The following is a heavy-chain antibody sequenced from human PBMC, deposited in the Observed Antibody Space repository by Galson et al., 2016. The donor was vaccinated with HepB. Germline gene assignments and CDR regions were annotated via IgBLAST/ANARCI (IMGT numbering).Heavy chain of an antibody. CDR3: GKAEMTTVTRFEH. CDR2: IRGSGGTT. Sequence: LRLSCAASGISFSSYAMSWVRQAPGKGLEWVSAIRGSGGTTYYADSVKGRFTISRDNSKNTLYLQMNSLRVEDTAIYYCGKAEMTTVTRFEHWGQGTLLTVSS. D-gene: IGHD4-17*01. CDR1: GISFSSYA. V-gene: IGHV3-23*01. J-gene: IGHJ4*02.